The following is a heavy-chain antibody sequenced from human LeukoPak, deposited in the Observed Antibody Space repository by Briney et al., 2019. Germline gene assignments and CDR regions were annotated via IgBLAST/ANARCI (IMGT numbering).Heavy chain of an antibody. CDR3: AKGTYYYDSSGYAFDY. CDR1: GFTFSSYG. Sequence: QPGSSLRLSCAASGFTFSSYGMHWVRQAPGKGLEWVAVIWYDGSNKYYADSVKGRFTISRDNSKNTLYLQMNSLRAEDTAVYYCAKGTYYYDSSGYAFDYWGQGTLVTVSS. D-gene: IGHD3-22*01. V-gene: IGHV3-33*06. CDR2: IWYDGSNK. J-gene: IGHJ4*02.